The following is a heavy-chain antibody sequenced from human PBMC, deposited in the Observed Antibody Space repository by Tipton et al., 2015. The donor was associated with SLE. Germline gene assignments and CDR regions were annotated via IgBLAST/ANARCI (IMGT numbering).Heavy chain of an antibody. Sequence: SLRLSCAASGFTFSDYYMSWFRQAPGKGLEWVGFIRSKAYGGTTEYAASVKGRFTISRDDSKSIAYLQMNSLKTEDTAVYYCQGCSSTSCSWGQGTLVTVSS. CDR2: IRSKAYGGTT. J-gene: IGHJ4*02. V-gene: IGHV3-49*03. CDR3: QGCSSTSCS. D-gene: IGHD2-2*01. CDR1: GFTFSDYY.